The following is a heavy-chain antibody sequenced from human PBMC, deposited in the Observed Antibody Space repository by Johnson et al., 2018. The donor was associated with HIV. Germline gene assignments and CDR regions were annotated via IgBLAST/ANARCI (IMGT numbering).Heavy chain of an antibody. CDR3: AKCIWGSSLIDAFDI. J-gene: IGHJ3*02. V-gene: IGHV3-33*06. CDR1: EFSLSNYG. D-gene: IGHD6-13*01. CDR2: LWYDGSKN. Sequence: QVQLVESGGGVVQPGRSLRIYCAVSEFSLSNYGMHWVRQAPGKGLEWVAGLWYDGSKNNYADSVRGRFTISRDNSKNTLHLQMNSLRVEDTAVYYCAKCIWGSSLIDAFDIWGQGTMVIVSS.